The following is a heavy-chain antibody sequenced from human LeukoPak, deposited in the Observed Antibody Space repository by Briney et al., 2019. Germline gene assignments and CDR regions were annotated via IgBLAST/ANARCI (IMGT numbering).Heavy chain of an antibody. V-gene: IGHV1-24*01. Sequence: ASAKVSCKVSGYTLTELSMHWVRQAPGKGLEWMGGFDPEDGETIYAQKFQGRVTMTTDTSTSTAYMELRSLRSDDTAVYYCARDSHYYYDSSGYPNFDYWGQGTLVTVSS. CDR3: ARDSHYYYDSSGYPNFDY. CDR1: GYTLTELS. D-gene: IGHD3-22*01. J-gene: IGHJ4*02. CDR2: FDPEDGET.